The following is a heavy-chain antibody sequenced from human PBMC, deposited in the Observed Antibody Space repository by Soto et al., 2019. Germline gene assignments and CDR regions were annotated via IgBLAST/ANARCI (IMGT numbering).Heavy chain of an antibody. CDR3: ARDASRSSTFDY. CDR2: INSDGSST. CDR1: GFTFSSYW. D-gene: IGHD6-13*01. J-gene: IGHJ4*02. V-gene: IGHV3-74*01. Sequence: GSLRLSCAASGFTFSSYWMHWVRQAPGKGLVWVSRINSDGSSTSYADSVKGRFTISRDNAKNTLYLQMNSLRAEDTAVYYCARDASRSSTFDYWGQGTLVTVSS.